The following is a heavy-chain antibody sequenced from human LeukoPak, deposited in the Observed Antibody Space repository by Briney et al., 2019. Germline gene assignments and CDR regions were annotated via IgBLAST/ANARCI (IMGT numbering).Heavy chain of an antibody. D-gene: IGHD3-10*01. J-gene: IGHJ5*02. CDR1: GGSISSYY. CDR2: IYYSGST. CDR3: ARGFGSGSYYLPFNWFDP. Sequence: PSETLSLTCTVSGGSISSYYWSWIRQPPGKGLEWIGYIYYSGSTNYNPSLKSRVTISVDTSKNQFSLKLSSVTAADTAVYYCARGFGSGSYYLPFNWFDPWGQGTLVTVSS. V-gene: IGHV4-59*01.